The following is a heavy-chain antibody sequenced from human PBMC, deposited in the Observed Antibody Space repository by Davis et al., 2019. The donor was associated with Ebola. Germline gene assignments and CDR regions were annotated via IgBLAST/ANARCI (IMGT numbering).Heavy chain of an antibody. V-gene: IGHV3-9*01. J-gene: IGHJ4*02. D-gene: IGHD6-6*01. CDR1: AFTFDDYA. CDR3: AKGRYSSSSPVEY. Sequence: SLTLSCAASAFTFDDYAMHWVRQAPGKGLEWVSGISWNSGSIGYADSVKGRFTISRDNAKNSLYLQMNSLRAEDTALYYCAKGRYSSSSPVEYWGQGTLVTVSS. CDR2: ISWNSGSI.